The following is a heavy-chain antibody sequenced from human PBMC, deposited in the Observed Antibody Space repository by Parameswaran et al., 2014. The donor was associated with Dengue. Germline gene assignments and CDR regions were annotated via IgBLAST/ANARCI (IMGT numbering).Heavy chain of an antibody. Sequence: ASETLSLTCAVYGGSFSGYYWSWIRQPPGKGLEWIGEINHSGSTNYNPSLKSRVTISVDTSKNQFSLKLSSVTAADTAVYYCARGVVVVPAAIRSSAYDYWGQGTLVTVSS. D-gene: IGHD2-2*02. V-gene: IGHV4-34*01. J-gene: IGHJ4*02. CDR3: ARGVVVVPAAIRSSAYDY. CDR1: GGSFSGYY. CDR2: INHSGST.